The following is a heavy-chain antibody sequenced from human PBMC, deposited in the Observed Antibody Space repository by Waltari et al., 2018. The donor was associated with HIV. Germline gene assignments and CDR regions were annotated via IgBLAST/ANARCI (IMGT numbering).Heavy chain of an antibody. CDR2: LYPHASDT. Sequence: EVQLVQSGAEMKKPGESLKVSCKASGYSFADYWIGWVRLVPGKGLEWLGILYPHASDTTYSQFFQGQVTIAVDKSINTAYLQWSRLKASDTAIYYCARHSRLSEPRFYGCWSGNQIGFDYIDYWGRGTLVTVSS. J-gene: IGHJ4*02. CDR1: GYSFADYW. V-gene: IGHV5-51*01. CDR3: ARHSRLSEPRFYGCWSGNQIGFDYIDY. D-gene: IGHD3-3*01.